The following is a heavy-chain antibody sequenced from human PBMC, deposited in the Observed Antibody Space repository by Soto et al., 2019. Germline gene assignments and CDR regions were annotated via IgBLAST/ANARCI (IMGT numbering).Heavy chain of an antibody. Sequence: GGSLRLSCEASGFTFSGYSWNWVRQAPGKGLEWISYISTASRSVSYADSVKGRFTISRDNAKNSLYLQMNSLRADDTAVYYCAREGSGRLFDHWGQGTLVTVSS. V-gene: IGHV3-48*01. D-gene: IGHD1-26*01. CDR1: GFTFSGYS. CDR3: AREGSGRLFDH. CDR2: ISTASRSV. J-gene: IGHJ4*02.